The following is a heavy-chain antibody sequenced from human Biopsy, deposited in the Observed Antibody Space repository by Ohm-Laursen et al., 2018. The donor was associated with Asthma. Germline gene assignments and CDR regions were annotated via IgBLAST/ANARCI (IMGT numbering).Heavy chain of an antibody. CDR2: INTNTGNP. CDR1: GYTVTRYA. CDR3: ARVISYYDEMRDPFFDY. Sequence: ASVKVSCKASGYTVTRYAINWVRQAPGQGLEWMGWINTNTGNPTYAQGFTGRFVFSLDTSVNTAHLQISSLKAEDTAVYFCARVISYYDEMRDPFFDYWGQGTLVTVSS. V-gene: IGHV7-4-1*02. J-gene: IGHJ4*02. D-gene: IGHD3-16*01.